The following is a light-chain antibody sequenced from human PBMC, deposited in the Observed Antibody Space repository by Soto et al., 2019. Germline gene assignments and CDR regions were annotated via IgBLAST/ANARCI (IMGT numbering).Light chain of an antibody. CDR2: GAS. V-gene: IGKV3-15*01. CDR1: QSVSSN. Sequence: IVMTQSPGTLSVSPGERVTLSCRASQSVSSNLAWYQQRPGQAPRLLIYGASTRATGIPARFSGSGSGTEFTLTISSLQSEDFAVYYYQQYNNWPPITFGQGTRLEIK. J-gene: IGKJ5*01. CDR3: QQYNNWPPIT.